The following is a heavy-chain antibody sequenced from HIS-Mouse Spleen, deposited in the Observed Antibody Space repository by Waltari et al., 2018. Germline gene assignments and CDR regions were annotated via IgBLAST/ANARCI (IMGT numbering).Heavy chain of an antibody. D-gene: IGHD3-3*01. CDR1: GFTVSSNY. CDR3: ASQSYYDFWSGYAFDI. J-gene: IGHJ3*02. V-gene: IGHV3-53*02. CDR2: IYSGGST. Sequence: EVQLVETGGGLIQPGGSLRLSCAASGFTVSSNYMSWVRQCPGKGRELVSVIYSGGSTYYTHSVKGRFTIARDNSKNTLYLQMNSLRAEDTAVYYCASQSYYDFWSGYAFDIWGQGTMVTVSS.